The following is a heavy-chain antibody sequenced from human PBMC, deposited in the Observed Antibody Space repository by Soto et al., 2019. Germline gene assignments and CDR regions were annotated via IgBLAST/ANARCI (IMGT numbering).Heavy chain of an antibody. D-gene: IGHD1-1*01. V-gene: IGHV4-4*07. J-gene: IGHJ5*02. CDR1: GASISGYY. CDR2: IYATGTT. Sequence: SETLSLTCTVSGASISGYYWSWIRKSAGKGLEWIGRIYATGTTDYNPSLKSRVMMSVDTSKKQFSLKLRSVTAADTAVYYCARDGTKTLRDWFDPWGQGISVTVSS. CDR3: ARDGTKTLRDWFDP.